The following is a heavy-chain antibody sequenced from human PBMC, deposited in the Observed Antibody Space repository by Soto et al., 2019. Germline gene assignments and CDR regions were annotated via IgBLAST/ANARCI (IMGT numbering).Heavy chain of an antibody. Sequence: LRLSCAASGFSFSTYAMTWVRQAPGKGLEWVSGISGNSGSTYYADSVKGRFTVSRDNSKNTVYLQMNSLRGDDTAVYYCAKVSVVVLAAGDWFDPWGQGTLVTVSS. V-gene: IGHV3-23*01. D-gene: IGHD2-15*01. CDR3: AKVSVVVLAAGDWFDP. J-gene: IGHJ5*02. CDR2: ISGNSGST. CDR1: GFSFSTYA.